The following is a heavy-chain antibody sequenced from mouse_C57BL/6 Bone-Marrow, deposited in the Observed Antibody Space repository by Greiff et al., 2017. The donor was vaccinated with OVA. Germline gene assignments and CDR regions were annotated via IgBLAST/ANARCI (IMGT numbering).Heavy chain of an antibody. D-gene: IGHD1-1*01. Sequence: QVQLKQPGAELVKPGASVKVSCKASGYTFTSYWMHWVKQRPGQGLEWIGRIHPSDSDTNYNQKFKGKATLTVDKSSSTAYMQLSSLTSEDSAVYYCAIWDYGSFMRGFDYWGQGTTLTVSS. J-gene: IGHJ2*01. CDR3: AIWDYGSFMRGFDY. CDR2: IHPSDSDT. CDR1: GYTFTSYW. V-gene: IGHV1-74*01.